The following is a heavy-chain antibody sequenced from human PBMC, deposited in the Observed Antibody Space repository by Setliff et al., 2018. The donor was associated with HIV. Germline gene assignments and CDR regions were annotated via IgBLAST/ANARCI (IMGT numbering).Heavy chain of an antibody. D-gene: IGHD3-22*01. CDR3: ARAKSSGYWPWYFDY. Sequence: PSETLSLTCIVSGGSISSSSYYWGWIRQPPGKGLEWIGSIYHSGSTYYNPPLKSRVTISVDTSKNQFSLKLSSVTAADTAVYNCARAKSSGYWPWYFDYWGQGTQVTVSS. CDR2: IYHSGST. V-gene: IGHV4-39*07. J-gene: IGHJ4*02. CDR1: GGSISSSSYY.